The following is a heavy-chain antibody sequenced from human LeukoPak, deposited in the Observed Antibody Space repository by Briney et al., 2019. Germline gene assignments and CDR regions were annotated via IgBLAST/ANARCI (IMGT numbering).Heavy chain of an antibody. CDR2: ISYDGSNK. D-gene: IGHD2-21*02. Sequence: GGSLRLSCAASGFPFSSYWMHWVRQAPGKGLEWVAVISYDGSNKYYADSVKGRFTISRDNSKSTLYLQMNSLRAEDTAVYYCARTVVVTAYFDYWGQGTLVTVSS. V-gene: IGHV3-30-3*01. J-gene: IGHJ4*02. CDR3: ARTVVVTAYFDY. CDR1: GFPFSSYW.